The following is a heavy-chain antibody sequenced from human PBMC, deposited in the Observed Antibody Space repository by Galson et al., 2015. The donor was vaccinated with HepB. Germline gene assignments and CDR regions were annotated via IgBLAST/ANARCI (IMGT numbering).Heavy chain of an antibody. V-gene: IGHV1-46*01. CDR3: ARDYGSGSYSPDI. Sequence: SVKVSCKASGYPFIMYYIHWVRQAPGQIPEWMGMINPSGGSTTYTQKFQGRVTMTRDTSTSTVYMDLSSLRSEDTAVYYCARDYGSGSYSPDIWGQGTMVTASS. J-gene: IGHJ3*02. CDR2: INPSGGST. D-gene: IGHD3-10*01. CDR1: GYPFIMYY.